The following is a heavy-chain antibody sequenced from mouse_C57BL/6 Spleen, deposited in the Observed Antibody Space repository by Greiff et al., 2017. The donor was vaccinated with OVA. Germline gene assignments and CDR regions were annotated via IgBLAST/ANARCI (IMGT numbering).Heavy chain of an antibody. CDR3: ARHGWFAY. Sequence: EVQLVESGGGLVQPGGSLKLSCAASGFTFSDYYMYWVRQTPEKRLEWVAYISNGGGSTYYPDTVKGRFTISRDNAKNTLSLQMSRLKAEDTAMYYCARHGWFAYWGQGTLVTVSA. J-gene: IGHJ3*01. CDR1: GFTFSDYY. CDR2: ISNGGGST. V-gene: IGHV5-12*01.